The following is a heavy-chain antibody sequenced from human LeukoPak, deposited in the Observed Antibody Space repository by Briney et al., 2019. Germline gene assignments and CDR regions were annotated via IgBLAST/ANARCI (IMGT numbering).Heavy chain of an antibody. D-gene: IGHD5-24*01. CDR1: GGSISSYY. CDR2: IYYSGST. V-gene: IGHV4-59*08. CDR3: ARHGFRGDGYNWAANWFDP. J-gene: IGHJ5*02. Sequence: SETLSLICTVSGGSISSYYWSWIRQPPGKGLEWIGYIYYSGSTNYNPSLKSRVTISVDTSKNQFSLKLSSVTAADTAVYYCARHGFRGDGYNWAANWFDPWGQGTLVTVSS.